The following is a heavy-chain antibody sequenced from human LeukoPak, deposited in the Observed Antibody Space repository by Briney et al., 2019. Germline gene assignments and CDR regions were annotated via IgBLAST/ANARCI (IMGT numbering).Heavy chain of an antibody. CDR2: INPNSGGT. CDR3: ARLTYGSGSYSPQFDY. V-gene: IGHV1-2*02. D-gene: IGHD3-10*01. J-gene: IGHJ4*02. CDR1: GYTFTSYY. Sequence: ASVKVSCKASGYTFTSYYMHWVRQAPGQGLEWMGWINPNSGGTNYAQKFQGRVTMTRDTSISTAYMELSRLRSDDTAVYYCARLTYGSGSYSPQFDYWGQGTLVTVSS.